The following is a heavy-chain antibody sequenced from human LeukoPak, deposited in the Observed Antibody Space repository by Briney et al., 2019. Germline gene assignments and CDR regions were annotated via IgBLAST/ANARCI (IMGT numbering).Heavy chain of an antibody. V-gene: IGHV3-7*03. CDR3: ATFRFLGT. J-gene: IGHJ3*01. CDR1: GFTFNNYW. D-gene: IGHD3-3*01. CDR2: IKPGGNEK. Sequence: GGSLRLSCAASGFTFNNYWMTWVRQGPGKGLEWVANIKPGGNEKYYVDSVKGRFTISRDNVKSSLYLQMNSLRAEDTAIYYCATFRFLGTWGQGTMVTVSP.